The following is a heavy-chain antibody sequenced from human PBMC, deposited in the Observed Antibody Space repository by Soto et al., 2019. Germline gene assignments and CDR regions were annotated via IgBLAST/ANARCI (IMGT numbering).Heavy chain of an antibody. V-gene: IGHV1-18*01. CDR1: GYTFTSYG. Sequence: ASVKVSCKASGYTFTSYGISWVRQAPGQGLEWMGWISAYNGNTNYAQKLQGRVTMTTDTSTSKAYMELRSLRSDDTAVYYCARRAVYDFWSGYPSSDYYMDVWGKGTTVTVSS. CDR2: ISAYNGNT. D-gene: IGHD3-3*01. J-gene: IGHJ6*03. CDR3: ARRAVYDFWSGYPSSDYYMDV.